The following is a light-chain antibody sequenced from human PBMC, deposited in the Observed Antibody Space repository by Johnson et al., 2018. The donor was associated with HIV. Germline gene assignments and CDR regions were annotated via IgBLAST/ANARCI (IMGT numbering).Light chain of an antibody. CDR3: GTWDSSLSAYV. J-gene: IGLJ1*01. Sequence: QSVLTQPPSVSAAPGQKVTISCSGSSSNIGNNDVSWYQQLPGTAPKLLIYDNNKRPSGIPDRFSGSKSGTSATLCITGLQTGDEADYYCGTWDSSLSAYVFGTGTKVTVL. V-gene: IGLV1-51*01. CDR1: SSNIGNND. CDR2: DNN.